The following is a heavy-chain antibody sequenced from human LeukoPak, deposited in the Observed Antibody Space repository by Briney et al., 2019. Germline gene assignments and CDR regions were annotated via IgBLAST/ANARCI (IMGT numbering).Heavy chain of an antibody. V-gene: IGHV4-34*01. CDR3: ARGPIGSGTYYKATFDC. J-gene: IGHJ4*02. CDR1: GGSFSDYY. D-gene: IGHD3-10*01. Sequence: SETLSLTCAVYGGSFSDYYWSWIRQPPGKGLEWIGEINHSGSTNYNPSLKSRITISVDTSKNQFSLKLSSVTAADTAVYYCARGPIGSGTYYKATFDCWGQGTLVTVSS. CDR2: INHSGST.